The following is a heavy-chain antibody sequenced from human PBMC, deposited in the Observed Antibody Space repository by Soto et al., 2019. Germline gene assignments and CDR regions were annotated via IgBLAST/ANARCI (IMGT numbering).Heavy chain of an antibody. CDR2: IRNKAHSHPT. CDR1: GFTFSDHY. J-gene: IGHJ5*02. V-gene: IGHV3-72*01. CDR3: ARGSYGAYVGWFDP. Sequence: EVQLVESGGGLVQPGGSLRLSCAASGFTFSDHYMDWVRQAPGKGLEWVGRIRNKAHSHPTQYAASVKGRFTIASDDSQNSLYLQMNSLKTEDTAVYYCARGSYGAYVGWFDPWGQGTLVTVSS. D-gene: IGHD5-12*01.